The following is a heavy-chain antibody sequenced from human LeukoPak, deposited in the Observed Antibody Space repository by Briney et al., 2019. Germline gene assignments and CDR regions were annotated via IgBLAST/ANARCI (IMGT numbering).Heavy chain of an antibody. CDR2: IYYSGST. CDR3: ARVSLVTHYYDTLDGGSDAFDI. D-gene: IGHD3-22*01. CDR1: GGSISSGGYY. J-gene: IGHJ3*02. Sequence: SETLSLTCAVSGGSISSGGYYWSWIRQHPGKGLEWIGYIYYSGSTYYNPSLKSRVTISVDTSKNQFSLKLSSVTAADTAVYYCARVSLVTHYYDTLDGGSDAFDIWGQGTMVTVSS. V-gene: IGHV4-31*11.